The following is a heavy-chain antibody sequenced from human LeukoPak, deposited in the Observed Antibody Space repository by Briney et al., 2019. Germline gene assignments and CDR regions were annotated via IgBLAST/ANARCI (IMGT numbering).Heavy chain of an antibody. D-gene: IGHD4-23*01. CDR1: GYNFNGYY. CDR3: ARRRTSVAGGGFDY. J-gene: IGHJ4*02. Sequence: ASVKVSCTASGYNFNGYYLHWVRQAPGQGLEWMGWINPNSGGTNYAQKFQGRVTLARDTSISTASMELTSLRSDDTAVYYCARRRTSVAGGGFDYWGQGTLVTVSS. CDR2: INPNSGGT. V-gene: IGHV1-2*02.